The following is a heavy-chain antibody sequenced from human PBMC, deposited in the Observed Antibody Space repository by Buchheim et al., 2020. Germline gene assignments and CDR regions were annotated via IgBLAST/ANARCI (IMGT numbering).Heavy chain of an antibody. Sequence: QVQLQESGPGLVKPSGTLSLTCAVSGGSISSSNWWSWVRQPPGKGLEWIGEIYHSGSTNYNPSLKSRVTISVDKSKNQFSLKLSSVTAADTAVYYCARDRVGQADCSGGSCYSSWFDPWGQGTL. CDR1: GGSISSSNW. D-gene: IGHD2-15*01. J-gene: IGHJ5*02. V-gene: IGHV4-4*02. CDR3: ARDRVGQADCSGGSCYSSWFDP. CDR2: IYHSGST.